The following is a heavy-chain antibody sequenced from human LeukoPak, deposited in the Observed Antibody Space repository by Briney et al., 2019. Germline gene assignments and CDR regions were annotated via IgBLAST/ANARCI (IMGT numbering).Heavy chain of an antibody. J-gene: IGHJ3*02. CDR2: INHSGST. Sequence: SETLSLTCAVYGGSFSGYYWSWIRQPPGKGLEWIGEINHSGSTNYNPSLKSRVTISVDTSKNQFSLKLSSVTAADTAVYCCARGLRRYYYDSSGTGAFDIWGQGTMVTVSS. CDR3: ARGLRRYYYDSSGTGAFDI. D-gene: IGHD3-22*01. V-gene: IGHV4-34*01. CDR1: GGSFSGYY.